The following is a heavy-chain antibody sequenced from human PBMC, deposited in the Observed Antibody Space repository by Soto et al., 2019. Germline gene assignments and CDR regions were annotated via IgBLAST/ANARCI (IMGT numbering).Heavy chain of an antibody. CDR1: GYTFTTYW. J-gene: IGHJ4*02. Sequence: GESLKISCKGSGYTFTTYWITWVRQMPGKGLEWMGRIDPSNSYTNYNPSFQGHVTLSADMSISTAYLQWSGLKASDTAIYYCARNTGLGPIPFDYCGQVTLVTVCS. V-gene: IGHV5-10-1*01. CDR2: IDPSNSYT. CDR3: ARNTGLGPIPFDY. D-gene: IGHD2-2*01.